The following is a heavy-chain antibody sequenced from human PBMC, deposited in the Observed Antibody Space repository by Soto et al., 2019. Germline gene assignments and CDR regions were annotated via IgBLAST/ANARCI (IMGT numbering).Heavy chain of an antibody. J-gene: IGHJ6*02. CDR2: ISAYNGNT. Sequence: QVQLVQSGAEVKKPGASVKVSCKASGYTFTSYGISWVRQAPGQGLEWMGWISAYNGNTNYAQKLQGSVTMTTDTSTSTAYMELRSLRSDDTAVYYCARDARSSSSPPRYYYYGMDVWGQGTTVTVSS. V-gene: IGHV1-18*04. D-gene: IGHD6-6*01. CDR1: GYTFTSYG. CDR3: ARDARSSSSPPRYYYYGMDV.